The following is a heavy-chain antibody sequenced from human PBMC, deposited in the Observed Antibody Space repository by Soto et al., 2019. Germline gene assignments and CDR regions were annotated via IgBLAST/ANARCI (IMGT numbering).Heavy chain of an antibody. Sequence: QVQLVQSGAEVKKPGSSVKVSCKASGGTFSSYAISWVRQAPGQGLEWLGGIIPIFGTANYAQKFQGRVTITADESTSTAYMELSSLRAEDTDVYYCARDGGLTGTTLPNYCYGMDVWGQGTTVTVSS. V-gene: IGHV1-69*01. CDR3: ARDGGLTGTTLPNYCYGMDV. D-gene: IGHD1-20*01. J-gene: IGHJ6*02. CDR2: IIPIFGTA. CDR1: GGTFSSYA.